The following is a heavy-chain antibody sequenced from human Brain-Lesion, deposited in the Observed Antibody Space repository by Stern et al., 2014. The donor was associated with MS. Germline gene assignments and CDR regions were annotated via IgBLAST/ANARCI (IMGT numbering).Heavy chain of an antibody. D-gene: IGHD1-26*01. V-gene: IGHV1-2*04. CDR1: GNSFTHFY. J-gene: IGHJ4*02. CDR3: ARGGRYXXXY. Sequence: QLVESAAEVKKPGASVRVSCEASGNSFTHFYIHWVRQAPGQRLEWMGWINPNRGGTKFAQKFQGWVTITRDTSMTTAYMEVTSLTSDDTAVYYCARGGRYXXXYWGQGTLVTVSS. CDR2: INPNRGGT.